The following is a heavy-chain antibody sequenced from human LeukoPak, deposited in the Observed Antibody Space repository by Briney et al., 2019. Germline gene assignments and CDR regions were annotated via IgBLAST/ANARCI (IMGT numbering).Heavy chain of an antibody. J-gene: IGHJ4*02. CDR3: AKDNAYYFEY. CDR1: GFTFSNYV. Sequence: PGRSLRLSCAASGFTFSNYVMHWVRQAPGKGLEWVAVIWYDGSNKYYADSVKDRFTISRDNSKNTLYLQMNSLRAEDTAVYYCAKDNAYYFEYWGQRTLVTVSS. V-gene: IGHV3-33*06. CDR2: IWYDGSNK.